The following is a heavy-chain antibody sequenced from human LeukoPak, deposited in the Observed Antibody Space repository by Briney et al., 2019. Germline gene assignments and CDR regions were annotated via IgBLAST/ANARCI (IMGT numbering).Heavy chain of an antibody. V-gene: IGHV1-18*01. CDR3: AREPTKWAYIAVAGTGEYYFDY. D-gene: IGHD6-19*01. Sequence: GASVKVSCNASGYTFTSYGISWVRQAHGQGLEWMGWIGAYNSNTNYAHTLQGRVTMTTDTSTSTAYMGLRSLRSDDTAVYYCAREPTKWAYIAVAGTGEYYFDYWGQGTLVTVSS. J-gene: IGHJ4*02. CDR1: GYTFTSYG. CDR2: IGAYNSNT.